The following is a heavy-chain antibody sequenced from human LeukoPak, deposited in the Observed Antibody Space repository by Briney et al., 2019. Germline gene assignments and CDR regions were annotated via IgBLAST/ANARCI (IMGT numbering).Heavy chain of an antibody. J-gene: IGHJ4*02. CDR1: GGSIYNYY. V-gene: IGHV4-4*07. CDR3: ARESKTYDGSGYYHDS. CDR2: IYTSGST. D-gene: IGHD3-22*01. Sequence: SETLSLTCTVSGGSIYNYYWSWIRQPAGKGLEWIGRIYTSGSTDYSPSLKSRVTMSLDTSKNQFSLNLYSVPAADTAVYFCARESKTYDGSGYYHDSWGQGTLVTVSS.